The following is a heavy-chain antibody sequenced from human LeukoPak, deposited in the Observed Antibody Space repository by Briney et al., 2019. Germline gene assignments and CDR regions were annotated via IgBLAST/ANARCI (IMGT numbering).Heavy chain of an antibody. Sequence: GASVKVSCKASGYTFTSYDINWVRQATGQGPEWMGWMSPNSGNTGYAQKFQGRVTMTRSTSMSTAYMELSSLRSEDTAVYYCARASDGDSRFDYWGQGTLVTVSS. J-gene: IGHJ4*02. V-gene: IGHV1-8*01. D-gene: IGHD4-17*01. CDR3: ARASDGDSRFDY. CDR2: MSPNSGNT. CDR1: GYTFTSYD.